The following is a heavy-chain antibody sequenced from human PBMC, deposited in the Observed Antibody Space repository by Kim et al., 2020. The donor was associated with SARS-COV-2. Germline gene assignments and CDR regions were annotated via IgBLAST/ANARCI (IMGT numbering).Heavy chain of an antibody. Sequence: SETLSLTCAVSGGSISTYYWSWIRQPPGKGLEWVGFIYYTGRTSYNPSLSSRVTISVDTSKNQFSLKLTSVTAADTAVYYCARHVSSGFDFWGQGILVTV. J-gene: IGHJ4*02. D-gene: IGHD6-25*01. CDR3: ARHVSSGFDF. CDR2: IYYTGRT. CDR1: GGSISTYY. V-gene: IGHV4-59*08.